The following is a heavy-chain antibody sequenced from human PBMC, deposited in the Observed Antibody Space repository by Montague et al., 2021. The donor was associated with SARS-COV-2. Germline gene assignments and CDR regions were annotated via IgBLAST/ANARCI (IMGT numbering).Heavy chain of an antibody. CDR2: IYHSGNT. Sequence: SETLSLTCTVSGCFISSSYWSWIRQPPGKGLEWIGYIYHSGNTNYNPSLRSRVTTSIDTSMNQFSLHLSSMTAADTAVYFCARDPLPPRSAIRTNYFGMDDWGQGTTVIVSS. CDR3: ARDPLPPRSAIRTNYFGMDD. D-gene: IGHD1-1*01. J-gene: IGHJ6*02. V-gene: IGHV4-59*01. CDR1: GCFISSSY.